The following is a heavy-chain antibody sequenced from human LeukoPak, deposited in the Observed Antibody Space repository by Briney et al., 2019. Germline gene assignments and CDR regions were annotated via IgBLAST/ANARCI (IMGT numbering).Heavy chain of an antibody. D-gene: IGHD3-10*01. CDR2: ISGSGGST. J-gene: IGHJ3*02. Sequence: GRSLRLSCAASGFTFSSYAMSWVRQAPGKGLEWVSAISGSGGSTYYADSVKGRFTISRDNSKNTLYLQMNSLRAEDTAVYYCAKTWFGEFAHDAFDIWGQGTMVTVSS. V-gene: IGHV3-23*01. CDR1: GFTFSSYA. CDR3: AKTWFGEFAHDAFDI.